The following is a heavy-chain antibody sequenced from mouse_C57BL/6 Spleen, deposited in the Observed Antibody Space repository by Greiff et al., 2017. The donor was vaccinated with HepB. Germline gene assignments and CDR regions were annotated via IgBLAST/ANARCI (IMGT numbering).Heavy chain of an antibody. J-gene: IGHJ2*01. CDR1: GFTFSSYA. Sequence: EVQLVESGGGLVKPGGSLKLSCAASGFTFSSYAMSWVRQTPEKRLEWVATISDGGSYTYYPDNVKGRFTISRDNAKNNLYLQMSHLKSEDTAMYYCARRDSSGDYFDYWGQGTTLTVSS. CDR3: ARRDSSGDYFDY. CDR2: ISDGGSYT. V-gene: IGHV5-4*03. D-gene: IGHD3-2*02.